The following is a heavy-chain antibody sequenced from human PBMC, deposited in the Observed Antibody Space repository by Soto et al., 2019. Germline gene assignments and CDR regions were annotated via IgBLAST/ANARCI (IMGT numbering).Heavy chain of an antibody. CDR2: ISSSSSTI. Sequence: PGGSLRLSCAASGFTFSSYSMNWVRQAPGKGLEWVSYISSSSSTIYYADSVKGRFTISRDNAKNSLYLQMNSLRAEDTAVYYCARDPRRFYGDLPAELKGWGQGTLVTVSS. CDR3: ARDPRRFYGDLPAELKG. D-gene: IGHD4-17*01. V-gene: IGHV3-48*01. J-gene: IGHJ4*02. CDR1: GFTFSSYS.